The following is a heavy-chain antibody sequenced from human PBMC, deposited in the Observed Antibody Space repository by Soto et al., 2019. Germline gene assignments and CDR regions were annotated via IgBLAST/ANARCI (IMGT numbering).Heavy chain of an antibody. D-gene: IGHD4-17*01. CDR1: GGTFSSYA. J-gene: IGHJ4*02. CDR3: ARYPSTTVTMLDY. V-gene: IGHV1-69*13. CDR2: IIPIFGTA. Sequence: GASVKVSCKASGGTFSSYAISWVRQAPGQRLEWKGGIIPIFGTANYAQKLQGRVTITADESTNTAYMEMSSMRSEDTTGYYCARYPSTTVTMLDYWGQGTLVPVSS.